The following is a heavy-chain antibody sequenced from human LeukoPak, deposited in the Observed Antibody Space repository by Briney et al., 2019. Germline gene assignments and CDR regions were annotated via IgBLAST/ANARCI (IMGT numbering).Heavy chain of an antibody. CDR3: ARERGGYSGRLDY. D-gene: IGHD3-22*01. J-gene: IGHJ4*02. Sequence: PGGSLRLSCAASGFTFSNYWMHWVRQAPGKGLVWVSRINSDARSTSYADSVKGRFTISRDNAKNTLYLQMNSLRAEDTAVYYCARERGGYSGRLDYWGQGTLVTVSS. CDR1: GFTFSNYW. CDR2: INSDARST. V-gene: IGHV3-74*01.